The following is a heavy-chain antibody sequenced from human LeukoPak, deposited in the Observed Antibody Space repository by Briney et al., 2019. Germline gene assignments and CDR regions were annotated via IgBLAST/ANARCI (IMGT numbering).Heavy chain of an antibody. CDR2: IYHSGST. J-gene: IGHJ1*01. D-gene: IGHD3-16*01. Sequence: SETLSLTCTVSGVSISSSYSYWGWIRQPPGKGLEWIGSIYHSGSTYYNPSLKSRVTISVDTSKNQFSLKLSSVTAADTAVYYCASLGAAGPPYGYFQHWGQGTLVTVSS. CDR1: GVSISSSYSY. CDR3: ASLGAAGPPYGYFQH. V-gene: IGHV4-39*07.